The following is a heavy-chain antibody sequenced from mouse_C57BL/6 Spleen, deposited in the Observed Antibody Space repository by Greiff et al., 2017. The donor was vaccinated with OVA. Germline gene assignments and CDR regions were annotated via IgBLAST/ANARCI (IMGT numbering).Heavy chain of an antibody. Sequence: QVQLKQPGAELVMPGASVKLSCKASGYTFTSYWMHWVKQRPGQGLAWIGEIDPSASYTNYNQKFKGKSTLPVDKSSSTAYMQLSSLTSEDSAVYYCARDEGWLNYFDYWGQGTTLTVSS. CDR2: IDPSASYT. V-gene: IGHV1-69*01. J-gene: IGHJ2*01. CDR3: ARDEGWLNYFDY. D-gene: IGHD2-3*01. CDR1: GYTFTSYW.